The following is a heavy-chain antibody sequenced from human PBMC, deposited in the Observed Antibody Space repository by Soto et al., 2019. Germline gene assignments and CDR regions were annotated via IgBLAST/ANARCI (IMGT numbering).Heavy chain of an antibody. Sequence: QVQLVQSGAEVKKPGASVKVSCKASGYTFQSYAMNWVRQAPGQRLEWMGWISAGNGNTVYSQKSQARVTITRDTSERTAYMELSSLRYEDTAVYYCERPVASCAYTYGHLGCAFDIWGQGTMVSVSS. D-gene: IGHD5-18*01. CDR3: ERPVASCAYTYGHLGCAFDI. CDR1: GYTFQSYA. CDR2: ISAGNGNT. J-gene: IGHJ3*02. V-gene: IGHV1-3*01.